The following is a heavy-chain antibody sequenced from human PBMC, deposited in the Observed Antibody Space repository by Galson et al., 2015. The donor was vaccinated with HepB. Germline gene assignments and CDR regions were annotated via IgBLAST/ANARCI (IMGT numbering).Heavy chain of an antibody. J-gene: IGHJ4*02. Sequence: SLRLSCAASGFTFSSYAMTWVRQAPGKGLEWVSGISASGGSTYYADSVKGRFTISRDNSKNTLDLQMNSLRAEDTAVYYCAKTLWFGELSSYWGQGTLVTVSS. D-gene: IGHD3-10*01. CDR3: AKTLWFGELSSY. CDR2: ISASGGST. CDR1: GFTFSSYA. V-gene: IGHV3-23*01.